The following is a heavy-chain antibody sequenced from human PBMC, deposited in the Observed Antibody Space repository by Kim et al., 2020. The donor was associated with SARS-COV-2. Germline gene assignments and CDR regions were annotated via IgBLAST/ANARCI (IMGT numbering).Heavy chain of an antibody. CDR3: TTDHLVGAWYYYYGMDV. CDR1: GFTFSNAW. Sequence: GGSLRLSCAASGFTFSNAWMSWVRQAPGKGLEWVGRIKSKTDGGTTDYAAPVKGRFTISRDDSKNTLYLQMNSLKTEDTAVYYCTTDHLVGAWYYYYGMDVWGQGTTVTVSS. D-gene: IGHD1-26*01. CDR2: IKSKTDGGTT. V-gene: IGHV3-15*01. J-gene: IGHJ6*02.